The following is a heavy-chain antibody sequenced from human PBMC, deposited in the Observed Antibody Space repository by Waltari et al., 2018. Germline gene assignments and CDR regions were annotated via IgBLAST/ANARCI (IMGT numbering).Heavy chain of an antibody. CDR1: GFSFSSNW. CDR3: ARAYH. Sequence: VQLVASGGGSVQPGGSLSLSFSASGFSFSSNWMSWVRQAPGKGLEWVASIKQDGSEEYYVDAVKGRFTISRDNAKNSLYLQMNNLRVEDTAIYYCARAYHWGQGTLVTVSS. CDR2: IKQDGSEE. J-gene: IGHJ5*02. V-gene: IGHV3-7*02.